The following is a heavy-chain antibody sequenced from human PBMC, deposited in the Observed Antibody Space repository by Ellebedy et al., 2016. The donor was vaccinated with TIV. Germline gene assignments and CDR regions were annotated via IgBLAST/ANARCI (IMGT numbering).Heavy chain of an antibody. CDR3: ASGSMIRGLNDY. CDR2: IYHTGST. V-gene: IGHV4-4*02. D-gene: IGHD3-10*01. CDR1: GVSISSSW. Sequence: SETLSLXXAVSGVSISSSWWSWVRRPPGMGLEWIGEIYHTGSTNYNPSLKSRVTLSVDKSKNQFSLKLSSVIAADTAVYYCASGSMIRGLNDYWGQGTLVTVSS. J-gene: IGHJ4*02.